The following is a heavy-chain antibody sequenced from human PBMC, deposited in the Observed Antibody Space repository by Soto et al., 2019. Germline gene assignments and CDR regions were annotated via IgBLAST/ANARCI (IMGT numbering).Heavy chain of an antibody. J-gene: IGHJ6*02. V-gene: IGHV4-31*03. Sequence: QVQLQESGPGLVKPSQTLSLTCTVSGGSISSGGYYWSWIRQHPGKGLEWIGYIYYSGSTYYNPSLNSRVTISVDTSKNQFSLKLSSVTAADTAVYYCAREPRYCSGGSCYSYYYGMDVWGQGTTVTVSS. CDR2: IYYSGST. CDR3: AREPRYCSGGSCYSYYYGMDV. CDR1: GGSISSGGYY. D-gene: IGHD2-15*01.